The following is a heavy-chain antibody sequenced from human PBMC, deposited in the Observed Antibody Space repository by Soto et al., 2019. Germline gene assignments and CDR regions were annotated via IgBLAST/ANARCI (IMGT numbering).Heavy chain of an antibody. Sequence: SETLSLTCTVSGGSISSSSYYWGWIRQPPGKGLEWIGSIYYSGSTYYNPSLKSRVTISVDTSKNQFSLKLSSVTAADTAVYYCASIAARAIYYYYYGMDVWGQGTTVTVSS. D-gene: IGHD6-6*01. CDR1: GGSISSSSYY. CDR3: ASIAARAIYYYYYGMDV. CDR2: IYYSGST. V-gene: IGHV4-39*01. J-gene: IGHJ6*02.